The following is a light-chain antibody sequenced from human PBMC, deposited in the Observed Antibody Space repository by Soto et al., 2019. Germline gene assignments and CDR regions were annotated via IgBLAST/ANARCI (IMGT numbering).Light chain of an antibody. V-gene: IGKV1-12*01. CDR3: KQSRSFPLT. Sequence: EIQLTQSPSTLSASVRDRVTITCRASQDRDRWLAWYQQKPGEAPKVLIFAASSLQSGLPSRFSGGGSGTDFSLTISSLQPEDFATYYCKQSRSFPLTFGGGTKVDIK. CDR2: AAS. CDR1: QDRDRW. J-gene: IGKJ4*01.